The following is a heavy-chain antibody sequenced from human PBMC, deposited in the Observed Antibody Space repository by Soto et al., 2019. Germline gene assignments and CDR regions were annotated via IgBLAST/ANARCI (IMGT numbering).Heavy chain of an antibody. V-gene: IGHV4-31*03. J-gene: IGHJ5*02. CDR2: IYYRGVT. Sequence: QVQLQESGPGLVKPSQTLSLTCTVSGDSITSGGYYWTWIRQHPGKGLEWIGYIYYRGVTYYNPSLKSRVTISVDTSKNQVSMKLSSVTFAATAVYYCARDLRGRGSGRFDPWGQGHLVTVAS. D-gene: IGHD3-10*01. CDR1: GDSITSGGYY. CDR3: ARDLRGRGSGRFDP.